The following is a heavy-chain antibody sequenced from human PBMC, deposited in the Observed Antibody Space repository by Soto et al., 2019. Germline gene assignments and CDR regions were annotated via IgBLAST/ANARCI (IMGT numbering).Heavy chain of an antibody. CDR2: ISGDGGTT. J-gene: IGHJ6*02. Sequence: GGSLRLSCTASGFAFSKYPMHWVRQAPGKGLEYVSAISGDGGTTFYADSVRGRFTMSRDNLKNTLYLQMRSLRVEDMAVYYCARGQIPYGLDVWGQGTTVTVSS. V-gene: IGHV3-64*02. CDR3: ARGQIPYGLDV. CDR1: GFAFSKYP.